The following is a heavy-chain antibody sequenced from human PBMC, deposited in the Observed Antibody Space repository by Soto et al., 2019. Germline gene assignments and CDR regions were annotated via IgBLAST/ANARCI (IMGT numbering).Heavy chain of an antibody. CDR3: AKAHCSSTSCYPAYYYYTMDV. D-gene: IGHD2-2*01. J-gene: IGHJ6*02. Sequence: EVQLLESGGGLVQPGGSLRLSCAVSGFTFGSYAMSWVRQAPGKGLEWVSAISGGGGSPYYADSVKGRCAISRDNSKNTLYLEMTSLRAEDTAVYYCAKAHCSSTSCYPAYYYYTMDVWGQVTTVTVSS. V-gene: IGHV3-23*01. CDR1: GFTFGSYA. CDR2: ISGGGGSP.